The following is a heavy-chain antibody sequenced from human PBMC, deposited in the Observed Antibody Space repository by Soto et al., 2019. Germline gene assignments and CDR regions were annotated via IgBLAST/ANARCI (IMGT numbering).Heavy chain of an antibody. J-gene: IGHJ4*02. CDR1: GYTFTSYY. Sequence: QVQLVQSGAEVKKPGASVKVSCKASGYTFTSYYMHWVRQAPGQGLEWMGIMNPSGGRTSYAQKFQGGVTMTRDTSTSTVYMELSSLRSEDTAVYYCARDRGCGNGYQYYFDYWGQGTLVTVSS. CDR3: ARDRGCGNGYQYYFDY. V-gene: IGHV1-46*01. D-gene: IGHD3-10*01. CDR2: MNPSGGRT.